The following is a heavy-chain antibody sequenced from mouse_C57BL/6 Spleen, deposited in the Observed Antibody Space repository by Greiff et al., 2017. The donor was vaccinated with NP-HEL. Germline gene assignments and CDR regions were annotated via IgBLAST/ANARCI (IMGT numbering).Heavy chain of an antibody. CDR2: IDPSDSYT. J-gene: IGHJ4*01. V-gene: IGHV1-50*01. Sequence: QVQLQQPGAELVKPGASVKLSCKASGYTFTSYWMQWVKQRPGQGLEWIGEIDPSDSYTNYNQKFKGKATLTVDTSSSTAYMQLSSLTSEDSAVYYCARVLTTVVATGAMDYWGQGTSVTVSS. D-gene: IGHD1-1*01. CDR1: GYTFTSYW. CDR3: ARVLTTVVATGAMDY.